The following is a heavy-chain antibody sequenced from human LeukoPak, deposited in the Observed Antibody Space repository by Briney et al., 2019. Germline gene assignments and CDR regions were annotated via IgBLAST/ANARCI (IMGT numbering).Heavy chain of an antibody. D-gene: IGHD3-22*01. Sequence: ASVKVSCKASGYTFTSYYMHWVRQAPGQGLEWMGIINPSGGSTSYAQKFQGRVTMTRVTSTSTVYMELRSLRSDDTAVYYCARATDYYDSSGYPFDPWGQGTLVTVSS. CDR3: ARATDYYDSSGYPFDP. V-gene: IGHV1-46*01. CDR2: INPSGGST. J-gene: IGHJ5*02. CDR1: GYTFTSYY.